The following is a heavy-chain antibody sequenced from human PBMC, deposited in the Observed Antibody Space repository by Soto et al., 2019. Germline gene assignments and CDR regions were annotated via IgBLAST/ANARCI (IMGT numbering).Heavy chain of an antibody. Sequence: GGSLRLSCAASGFTFSDHYMDWVRQAPGKGLEWVGRTRNKTKSYTTEYAASVKGRFTISRDDSKNSLYLQMNSLKTEDTAVYYCSRIHGSSPPFSHYGMDVWGQGTTVTVSS. D-gene: IGHD6-6*01. CDR3: SRIHGSSPPFSHYGMDV. V-gene: IGHV3-72*01. CDR2: TRNKTKSYTT. J-gene: IGHJ6*02. CDR1: GFTFSDHY.